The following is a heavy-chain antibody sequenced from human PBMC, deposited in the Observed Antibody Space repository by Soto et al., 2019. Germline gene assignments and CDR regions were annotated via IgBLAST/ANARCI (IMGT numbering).Heavy chain of an antibody. CDR1: GGSISSGDYY. J-gene: IGHJ4*02. CDR2: IYYSGST. CDR3: ARSRFGELPAFDY. V-gene: IGHV4-30-4*01. D-gene: IGHD3-10*01. Sequence: PSATLSLTCTVSGGSISSGDYYWSWIRQPPGKGLEWIGYIYYSGSTYYNPSLKSRVTISVDTSKNQFSLKLSSVTAADTAVYYCARSRFGELPAFDYWGQGTLVTVSS.